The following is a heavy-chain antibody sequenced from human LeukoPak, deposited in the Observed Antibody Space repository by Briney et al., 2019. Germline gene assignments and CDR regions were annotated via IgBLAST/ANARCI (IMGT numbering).Heavy chain of an antibody. CDR2: ISYDGSNK. V-gene: IGHV3-30-3*01. J-gene: IGHJ3*02. D-gene: IGHD6-19*01. CDR1: GFTFSSYA. CDR3: AKDISGWYGSFAFDI. Sequence: GGSLRLSCAASGFTFSSYAMHWVRQAPGKGLEWVAVISYDGSNKYYADSVKGRFTISRDNSKNTLYLQMNSLRAEDTAVYYCAKDISGWYGSFAFDIWGQGTMVTVSS.